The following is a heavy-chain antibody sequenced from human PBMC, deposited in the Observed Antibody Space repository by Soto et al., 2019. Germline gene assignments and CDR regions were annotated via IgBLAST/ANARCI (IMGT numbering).Heavy chain of an antibody. CDR3: ARDNGIAAAPQSWFDP. CDR1: GGSISSGGYY. CDR2: IYYSGST. Sequence: SETLSLTCTVSGGSISSGGYYWSWIRQHPGKGLEWIGYIYYSGSTYYNPSLKSRVTISVDTSKNQFSLKLSSVTAADTAVYYCARDNGIAAAPQSWFDPWGQGILVTVSS. D-gene: IGHD6-13*01. J-gene: IGHJ5*02. V-gene: IGHV4-31*03.